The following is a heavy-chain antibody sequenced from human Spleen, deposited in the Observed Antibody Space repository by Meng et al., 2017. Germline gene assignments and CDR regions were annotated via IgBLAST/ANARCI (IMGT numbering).Heavy chain of an antibody. D-gene: IGHD4-11*01. V-gene: IGHV4-34*01. CDR1: GGSFSDYY. CDR3: ARGPTTMAHDFDY. Sequence: QVRLQQWGEGLLKPSETLSLTCVVSGGSFSDYYWRWIRQPTGKGLEWIGEINHRGSTNYNPSLESRATISVDTSQNNLSLKLSSVTAADSAVYYCARGPTTMAHDFDYWGQGTLVTVSS. CDR2: INHRGST. J-gene: IGHJ4*02.